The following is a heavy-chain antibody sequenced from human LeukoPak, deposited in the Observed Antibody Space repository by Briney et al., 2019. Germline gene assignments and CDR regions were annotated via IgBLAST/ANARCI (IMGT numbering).Heavy chain of an antibody. D-gene: IGHD2-21*01. CDR3: ARADRLDGGPYLIGP. Sequence: GASVKVSCRTSGYTFTAYYIHWVRQAPGQGLEWMGWIVTDSGATRFAQQFQGGVTLTRDTSIDTAYMELSGLTSDDTAIYYCARADRLDGGPYLIGPWGQGTLVTVSS. CDR1: GYTFTAYY. CDR2: IVTDSGAT. J-gene: IGHJ5*02. V-gene: IGHV1-2*02.